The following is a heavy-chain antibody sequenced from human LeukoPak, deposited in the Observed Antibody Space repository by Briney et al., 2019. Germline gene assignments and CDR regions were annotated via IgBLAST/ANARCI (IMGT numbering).Heavy chain of an antibody. Sequence: GGSLRLSCAASGFTFSSYWMHWVRQAPGKGLVWVSRINSDRSSTSYADSVKGRFTISRDNAKNTLYLQMNSLRAEDTAVYYCAREGYGDAFDIWGQGTMVTVSS. J-gene: IGHJ3*02. CDR3: AREGYGDAFDI. CDR1: GFTFSSYW. D-gene: IGHD1-1*01. CDR2: INSDRSST. V-gene: IGHV3-74*01.